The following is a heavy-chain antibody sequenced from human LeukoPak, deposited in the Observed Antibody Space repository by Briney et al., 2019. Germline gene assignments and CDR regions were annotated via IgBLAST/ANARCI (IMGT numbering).Heavy chain of an antibody. D-gene: IGHD3-10*01. V-gene: IGHV3-23*01. CDR1: GFTFSSYA. CDR3: AKDNRLWFGERHIDY. Sequence: GGSLRLSCAASGFTFSSYAMSWVRQAPGKGLEWVSAISGSGGSTYYADSVKGRFTISRDNSKNTLYLQMNSLRAEDTAVYYCAKDNRLWFGERHIDYWGQGTLVTVSS. J-gene: IGHJ4*02. CDR2: ISGSGGST.